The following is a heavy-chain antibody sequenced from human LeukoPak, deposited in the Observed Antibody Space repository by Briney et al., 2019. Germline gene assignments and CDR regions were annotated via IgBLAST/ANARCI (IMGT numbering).Heavy chain of an antibody. CDR3: AKSPYGLGTYAIAGDY. CDR2: ISSSSSYI. D-gene: IGHD3-10*01. CDR1: GFIFSSYT. J-gene: IGHJ4*02. V-gene: IGHV3-21*04. Sequence: PGGSLILSCAASGFIFSSYTMNWVRPAPGKGLEWVSIISSSSSYIYYAGSVKGRFTISRDNAKNALYLQMNSLRVEDTAVYYCAKSPYGLGTYAIAGDYWGQGTLVTVSS.